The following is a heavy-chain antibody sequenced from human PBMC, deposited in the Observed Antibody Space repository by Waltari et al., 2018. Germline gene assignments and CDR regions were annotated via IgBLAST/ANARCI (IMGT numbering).Heavy chain of an antibody. CDR2: IYYSGET. CDR3: ARSGTYRGYFDY. V-gene: IGHV4-39*01. Sequence: QLQLQESGPGLVKPSETLSLTCTVSGGSIGSSNNYWGWIRQPPGKGLEWIGSIYYSGETYYNPSRKSRVTRSGDTSKNQFSLRLSSATAADTAVYYCARSGTYRGYFDYWGQGTLVTVSS. J-gene: IGHJ4*02. D-gene: IGHD1-26*01. CDR1: GGSIGSSNNY.